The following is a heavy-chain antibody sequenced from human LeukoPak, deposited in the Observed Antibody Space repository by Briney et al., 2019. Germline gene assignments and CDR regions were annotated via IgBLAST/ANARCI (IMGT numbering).Heavy chain of an antibody. CDR3: ARLGKYSRDV. Sequence: SETLSLTCTVSGGSISSGGYYWSWIRQPPGKGLEWIGYIYYSGSTNYNPSLKSRVTISVDTSKNQFSLKLSSVTAADTAVYYCARLGKYSRDVWGQGTTVTVSS. CDR1: GGSISSGGYY. V-gene: IGHV4-61*08. D-gene: IGHD6-6*01. J-gene: IGHJ6*02. CDR2: IYYSGST.